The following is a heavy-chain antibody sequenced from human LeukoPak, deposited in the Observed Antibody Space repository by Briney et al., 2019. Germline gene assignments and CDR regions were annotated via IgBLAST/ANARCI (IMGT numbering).Heavy chain of an antibody. CDR3: ASSEHNGVEQTTFDY. CDR1: GGSISSTSYY. Sequence: PSETLSLTCLVSGGSISSTSYYWGWIRQSPGRGLEWIGSFYYTGSIFDNRSLRSRVTISVDTSKNQFSLKLSSVTAADTAVYYCASSEHNGVEQTTFDYWGQGTLVTVSS. V-gene: IGHV4-39*07. CDR2: FYYTGSI. D-gene: IGHD1-1*01. J-gene: IGHJ4*02.